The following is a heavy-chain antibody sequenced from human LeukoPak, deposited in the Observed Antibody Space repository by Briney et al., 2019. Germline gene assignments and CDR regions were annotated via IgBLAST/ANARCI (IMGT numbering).Heavy chain of an antibody. V-gene: IGHV4-61*02. D-gene: IGHD3-3*01. CDR2: IYTSGST. Sequence: SETLSLTCTVSGGSFSSGSYYWSWIRQPAGKGLEWIGRIYTSGSTNYNPSLKSRVTISVDTSKNQFSLKLSSVTAADTAVYYCARDTAYTIFGVVIDYWYFDLWGRGTLVTVSS. CDR3: ARDTAYTIFGVVIDYWYFDL. CDR1: GGSFSSGSYY. J-gene: IGHJ2*01.